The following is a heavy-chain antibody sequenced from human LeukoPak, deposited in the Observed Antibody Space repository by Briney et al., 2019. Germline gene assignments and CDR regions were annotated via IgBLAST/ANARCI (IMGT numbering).Heavy chain of an antibody. CDR3: AREAGSSSSEDYYYYYYYMDV. Sequence: GASVKVSCKASGYTFTSYDINWVRQATGQGLEWMGWVNPNSGNTGYAQKFQGRVTITRNTSISTAYMELSSLRSEDTAVYYCAREAGSSSSEDYYYYYYYMDVWGKGTTVTVSS. CDR2: VNPNSGNT. V-gene: IGHV1-8*03. J-gene: IGHJ6*03. D-gene: IGHD6-6*01. CDR1: GYTFTSYD.